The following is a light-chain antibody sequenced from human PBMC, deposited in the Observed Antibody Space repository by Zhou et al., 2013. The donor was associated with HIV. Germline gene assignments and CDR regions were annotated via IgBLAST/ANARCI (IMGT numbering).Light chain of an antibody. Sequence: DIQMTQSPSTLSASVGDTVTITCRASQSISSWLAWYQQKPGKAPKLLIYKSSSLESGVPSRFSGSGSGTEFTLTISSLQPDDFATYYCQQFNSQYTFGQGTKLESK. CDR3: QQFNSQYT. V-gene: IGKV1-5*03. J-gene: IGKJ2*01. CDR1: QSISSW. CDR2: KSS.